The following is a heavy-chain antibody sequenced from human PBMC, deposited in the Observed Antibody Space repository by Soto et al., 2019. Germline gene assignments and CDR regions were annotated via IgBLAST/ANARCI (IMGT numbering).Heavy chain of an antibody. CDR2: ITGSGGST. CDR3: AKDRTTMYDGFDN. Sequence: GGSLRLSCVGSGFSFRKYAMNWVRQAPGKGLEWVSTITGSGGSTYYADSVKGRFTISRDNSKNTLYLQMNSLRAEDTAVYYCAKDRTTMYDGFDNWGQGTMVTVSS. J-gene: IGHJ3*02. D-gene: IGHD1-7*01. CDR1: GFSFRKYA. V-gene: IGHV3-23*01.